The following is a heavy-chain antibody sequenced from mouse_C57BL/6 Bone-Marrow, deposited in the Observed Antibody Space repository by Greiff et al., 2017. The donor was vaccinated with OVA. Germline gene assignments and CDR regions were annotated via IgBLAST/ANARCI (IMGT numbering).Heavy chain of an antibody. J-gene: IGHJ3*01. CDR3: AKAAIYSSP. CDR1: GYTFTDYE. Sequence: QVQLQQSGAELVRPGASVTLSCKASGYTFTDYEMHWVKQTPVHGLEWIGAIDPETGGTAYNQKFKGKAILTADKSSSTAYMELSSLTSEDSALYYGAKAAIYSSPRGQGALVTVSA. V-gene: IGHV1-15*01. CDR2: IDPETGGT. D-gene: IGHD2-5*01.